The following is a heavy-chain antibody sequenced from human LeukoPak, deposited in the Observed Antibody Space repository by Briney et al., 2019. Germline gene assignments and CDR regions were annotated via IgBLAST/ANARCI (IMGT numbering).Heavy chain of an antibody. J-gene: IGHJ4*02. Sequence: GGSLRLSCAASGFTFSSYEMNWVRQAPGKGLEWVSYISSSGSTIYYADSVKGRFTISRDNAKNSLYLQMNSLRAEDTAVYYCARAGYCSSTSCYDMLDYWGQGTLVTVSS. V-gene: IGHV3-48*03. CDR1: GFTFSSYE. CDR3: ARAGYCSSTSCYDMLDY. CDR2: ISSSGSTI. D-gene: IGHD2-2*01.